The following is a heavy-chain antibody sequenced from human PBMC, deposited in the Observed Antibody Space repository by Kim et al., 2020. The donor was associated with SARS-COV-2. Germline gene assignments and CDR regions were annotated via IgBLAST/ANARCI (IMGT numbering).Heavy chain of an antibody. CDR3: ARLLARTLRRYPFDP. V-gene: IGHV1-69*13. CDR2: IIPIFGTA. Sequence: SVKVSCKASGGTFSSYAISWVRQAPGQGLEWMGGIIPIFGTANYAQKFQGRVTITADESTSTAYMELSSLRSEDTTVYYCARLLARTLRRYPFDPWGQGTLVTVSS. CDR1: GGTFSSYA. D-gene: IGHD3-16*02. J-gene: IGHJ5*02.